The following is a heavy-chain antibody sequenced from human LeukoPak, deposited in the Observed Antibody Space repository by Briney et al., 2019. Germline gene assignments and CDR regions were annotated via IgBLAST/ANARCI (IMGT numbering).Heavy chain of an antibody. CDR1: GFTFSSYS. J-gene: IGHJ5*02. Sequence: GGSLRLSCAVSGFTFSSYSMNWVRQAPGKGLEWVSSISSSSSYIYYADSVKGRFTISRDNAKNSLYLQMNSLRADDTAVYYCARGTRNGVVVITAWGQGTLVTVSS. D-gene: IGHD3-22*01. CDR3: ARGTRNGVVVITA. CDR2: ISSSSSYI. V-gene: IGHV3-21*01.